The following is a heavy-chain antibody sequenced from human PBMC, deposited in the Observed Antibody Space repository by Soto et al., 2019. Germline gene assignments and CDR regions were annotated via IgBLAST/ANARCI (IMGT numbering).Heavy chain of an antibody. V-gene: IGHV1-8*01. CDR1: GYTFTSYD. J-gene: IGHJ6*02. CDR3: ARGSYDFWSGSIMIPYYYYYGMDV. Sequence: ASVKVSCKASGYTFTSYDINWVRQATGQGLEWMGWMNPNSGSTGYAQKFQGRVTMTRNTSISTAYMELSSLRSEDTAVYYCARGSYDFWSGSIMIPYYYYYGMDVWGQ. D-gene: IGHD3-3*01. CDR2: MNPNSGST.